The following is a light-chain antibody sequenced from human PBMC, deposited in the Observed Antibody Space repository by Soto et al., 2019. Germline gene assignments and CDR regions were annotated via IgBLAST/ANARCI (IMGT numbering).Light chain of an antibody. J-gene: IGKJ4*01. CDR1: RSVAATY. CDR2: GAP. CDR3: QQYERSPTT. V-gene: IGKV3-20*01. Sequence: EIVLTQSPGTLSLSPGEMAPPSARAGRSVAATYLAWYQQKPGQVPSLLIFGAPRRATGIPDRFSGSGSGTDFTLTISGLEPEDFAVYYCQQYERSPTTFGGGTKVEIK.